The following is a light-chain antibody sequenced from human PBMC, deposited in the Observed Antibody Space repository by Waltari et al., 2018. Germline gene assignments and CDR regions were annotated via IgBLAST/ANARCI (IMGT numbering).Light chain of an antibody. CDR1: ISAVGHNNL. CDR2: EVS. V-gene: IGLV2-8*01. CDR3: LSYAATVSFG. J-gene: IGLJ2*01. Sequence: QSALTQPPSASGSPGQSVPISCTGTISAVGHNNLVCWYQKHPDKVPKLIIYEVSKRPSGVSDRFSGSKSGNTASLTISGLQAEDEADYYCLSYAATVSFGFGGGTKLTVL.